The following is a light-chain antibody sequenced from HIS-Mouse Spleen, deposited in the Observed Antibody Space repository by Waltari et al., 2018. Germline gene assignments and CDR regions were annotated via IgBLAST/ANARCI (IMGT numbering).Light chain of an antibody. V-gene: IGLV2-23*01. Sequence: QSALTQPASVSGSPGQSITISCTGTSSDVGSYNLVSCYQQHPGKAPKLMIYEGSKRPSGVSNRFSGSKSGNTASLTISGLQAEDEADYYCCSYAGSSPYVVFGGGTKLTVL. CDR2: EGS. CDR3: CSYAGSSPYVV. J-gene: IGLJ2*01. CDR1: SSDVGSYNL.